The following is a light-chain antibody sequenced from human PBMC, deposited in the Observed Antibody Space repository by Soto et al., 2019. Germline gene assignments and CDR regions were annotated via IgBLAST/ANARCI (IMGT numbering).Light chain of an antibody. CDR3: QQSYSTPPIT. CDR1: RSISNY. J-gene: IGKJ5*01. Sequence: DIQMTQSPSSLSASVGDRVTITCRASRSISNYLNWYQQKPGKAPKLLVYGASNLQSGVPSRFSGRGSGTDYTLTISTVHPEDFATYYCQQSYSTPPITFCQGIRLDIK. V-gene: IGKV1-39*01. CDR2: GAS.